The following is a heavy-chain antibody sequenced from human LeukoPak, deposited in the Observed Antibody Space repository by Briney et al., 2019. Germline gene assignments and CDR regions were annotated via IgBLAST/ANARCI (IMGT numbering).Heavy chain of an antibody. D-gene: IGHD3-9*01. CDR3: ARHETGVYFGAFDI. J-gene: IGHJ3*02. V-gene: IGHV4-59*08. CDR1: GGSISSYY. Sequence: SETLSLTCTVSGGSISSYYWSWIRQPPGKGLEWIGYIYYSGSTNYNPSLESRVTISVDTSKNQFSLKLSSVTAADTAVYYCARHETGVYFGAFDIWGQGTMVTVSS. CDR2: IYYSGST.